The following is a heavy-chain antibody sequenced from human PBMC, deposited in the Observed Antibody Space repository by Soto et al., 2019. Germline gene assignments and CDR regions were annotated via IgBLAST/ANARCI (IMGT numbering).Heavy chain of an antibody. J-gene: IGHJ6*02. CDR1: GYTFTSYG. CDR3: AREGGDYDCWSGYYHTYYYGMDV. V-gene: IGHV1-18*04. Sequence: ASVKVSCKASGYTFTSYGISWVRQAPGQGLEWMGWISAYNGNTNYAQKLQGRVTMTTDTSTSTAYMELRSLRSDDTAVYYCAREGGDYDCWSGYYHTYYYGMDVWGQGTTVTVSS. CDR2: ISAYNGNT. D-gene: IGHD3-3*01.